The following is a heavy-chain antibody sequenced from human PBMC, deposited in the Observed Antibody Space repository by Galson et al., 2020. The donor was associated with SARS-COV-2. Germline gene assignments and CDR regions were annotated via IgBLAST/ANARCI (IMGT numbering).Heavy chain of an antibody. J-gene: IGHJ4*02. Sequence: SEPLSLTCAVSGGSISSGGYSWSWIRQPPGKGLEWIGYIYHSGSTYYNPSLKSRVTISVDRSKNQFSLKLSSVTAADTAVYYCARGTYADSSGYYYPYFDYWGQGTLVTVSS. V-gene: IGHV4-30-2*01. CDR2: IYHSGST. CDR3: ARGTYADSSGYYYPYFDY. D-gene: IGHD3-22*01. CDR1: GGSISSGGYS.